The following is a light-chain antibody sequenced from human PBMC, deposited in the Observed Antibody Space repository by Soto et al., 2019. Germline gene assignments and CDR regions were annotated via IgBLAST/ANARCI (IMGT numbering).Light chain of an antibody. CDR1: QSVSSN. CDR2: YIS. Sequence: EIVMTHSPATLSVSPCERATLSFRASQSVSSNLAWYQQKPGQAPRLLIYYISTRATGIPARFSGSGSGTEFTLTINSLQSEDSAVYYCQQHNQWPITFGQGTRLEIK. J-gene: IGKJ5*01. V-gene: IGKV3D-15*01. CDR3: QQHNQWPIT.